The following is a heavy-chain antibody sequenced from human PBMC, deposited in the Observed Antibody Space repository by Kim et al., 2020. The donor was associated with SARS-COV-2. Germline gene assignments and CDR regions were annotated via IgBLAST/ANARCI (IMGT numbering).Heavy chain of an antibody. D-gene: IGHD1-26*01. CDR3: AKERTNSDDYFDY. J-gene: IGHJ4*02. Sequence: GGSLRLSCAASGFTFSSYGMHWVRQAPGKGLEWVAVVSYDGRNTHYADSVKGRFTISRDNPENTLYLQINSLRSEDTAVYYCAKERTNSDDYFDYWGQG. CDR2: VSYDGRNT. V-gene: IGHV3-30*18. CDR1: GFTFSSYG.